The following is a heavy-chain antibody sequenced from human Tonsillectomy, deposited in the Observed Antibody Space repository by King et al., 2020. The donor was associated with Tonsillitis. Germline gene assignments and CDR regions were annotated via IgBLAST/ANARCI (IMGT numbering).Heavy chain of an antibody. CDR2: ISSSSSYI. Sequence: VQLVESGGGLVKPGGALRLSCAASGFTFSYYSMNWVRQAPGKGLEWVSSISSSSSYIYYAYSAKGRFTISRANAKNSPYLQKNSLRAEDTAVYYCARGGVEGSFQNRHYYYYFYMDVWGKGTTVTVSS. CDR3: ARGGVEGSFQNRHYYYYFYMDV. V-gene: IGHV3-21*01. D-gene: IGHD1-26*01. CDR1: GFTFSYYS. J-gene: IGHJ6*03.